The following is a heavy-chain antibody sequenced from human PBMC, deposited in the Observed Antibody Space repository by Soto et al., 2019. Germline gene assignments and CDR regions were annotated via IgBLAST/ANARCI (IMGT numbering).Heavy chain of an antibody. CDR2: ISGSGDST. CDR3: AKQPYDNSAYYGWVDY. Sequence: EEQLLQSGGGLGQPGGSLRLSCAASGFTFSDNAMSWVRQAPGKGLEWVAAISGSGDSTYYADSVKGRFTISRDNSKNTLYLQVNSLRAEDTAVYYCAKQPYDNSAYYGWVDYWGQGTLVTVSS. CDR1: GFTFSDNA. V-gene: IGHV3-23*01. D-gene: IGHD3-22*01. J-gene: IGHJ4*02.